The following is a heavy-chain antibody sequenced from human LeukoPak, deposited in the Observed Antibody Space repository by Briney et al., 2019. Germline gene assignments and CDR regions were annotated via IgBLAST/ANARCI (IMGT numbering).Heavy chain of an antibody. J-gene: IGHJ2*01. CDR1: GGSISSSSYY. Sequence: SQTLSLTCTVSGGSISSSSYYWGWIRQPPGKGLEWIGRIYYSGSTYYNPSLKSRVTISVDTAKNQFSLKRSSGTAADTAVYYWARHWYYYEEYFDLWGRGTLVTVSS. CDR2: IYYSGST. V-gene: IGHV4-39*07. D-gene: IGHD3-22*01. CDR3: ARHWYYYEEYFDL.